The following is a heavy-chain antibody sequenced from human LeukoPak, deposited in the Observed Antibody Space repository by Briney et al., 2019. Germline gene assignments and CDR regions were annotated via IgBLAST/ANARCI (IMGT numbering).Heavy chain of an antibody. CDR2: IDYRGST. Sequence: SETLSLTCTVSGDSISTYYWSWIRQPPGKGLEWIAYIDYRGSTTYNPSLKSRVTISVDTSKNQFSLKLSSVTAADTAVYYCARGFRGYSYGYPFDYWGQGTLVTVSS. CDR3: ARGFRGYSYGYPFDY. D-gene: IGHD5-18*01. V-gene: IGHV4-59*12. CDR1: GDSISTYY. J-gene: IGHJ4*02.